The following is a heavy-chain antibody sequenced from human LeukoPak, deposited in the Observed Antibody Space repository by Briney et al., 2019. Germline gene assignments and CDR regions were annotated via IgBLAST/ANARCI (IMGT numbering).Heavy chain of an antibody. CDR1: GITFGTYA. CDR2: IHNSGDKT. D-gene: IGHD2-21*01. Sequence: HSGGSLRLPCAASGITFGTYAMTWVRQAPGKGLEWVSSIHNSGDKTFYSDSVRGRFTISRDNSKSTVYLQMNSLRADDTALYYCAKETGGDWGYFEYWGQGILVTVSS. V-gene: IGHV3-23*01. CDR3: AKETGGDWGYFEY. J-gene: IGHJ4*02.